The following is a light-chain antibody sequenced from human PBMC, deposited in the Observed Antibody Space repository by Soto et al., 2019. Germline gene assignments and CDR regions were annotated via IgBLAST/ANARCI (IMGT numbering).Light chain of an antibody. Sequence: QSALTQPASVSGSPGQSITISCTGTSSDVGYYNYVSWYQQHPGKAPKLIIYEVSNRPSGVSNRFSGSKSGNTASLTISGLQPEDEADYYCSSYTSSSTLYVFGTGTKVTVL. CDR1: SSDVGYYNY. J-gene: IGLJ1*01. V-gene: IGLV2-14*01. CDR3: SSYTSSSTLYV. CDR2: EVS.